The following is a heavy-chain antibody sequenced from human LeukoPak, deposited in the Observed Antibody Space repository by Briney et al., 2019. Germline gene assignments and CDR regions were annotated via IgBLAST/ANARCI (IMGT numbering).Heavy chain of an antibody. CDR2: ISSSSYI. Sequence: GGSLRLSCAASGLTFSSYSMNWVRQAPGKGLEWVSSISSSSYIYYADSVKGRFTISRDNAKNSLYLQMNSLRAEDTAVYYCARDRGRKFDPWGQGTLVTVSS. J-gene: IGHJ5*02. CDR1: GLTFSSYS. V-gene: IGHV3-21*01. CDR3: ARDRGRKFDP. D-gene: IGHD3-10*01.